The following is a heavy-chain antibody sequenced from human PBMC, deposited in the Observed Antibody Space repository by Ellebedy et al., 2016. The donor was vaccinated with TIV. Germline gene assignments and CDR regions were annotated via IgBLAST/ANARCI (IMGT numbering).Heavy chain of an antibody. V-gene: IGHV4-39*07. CDR2: INHSGST. CDR1: GDSISSIIHY. J-gene: IGHJ4*02. Sequence: MPSETLSLTCNVSGDSISSIIHYWDWIRQSPGKGLEWIGEINHSGSTNYNPSLKSRVTISVDTSKNQFSLKLSSVTAADTAVYYCASTDHLESYYFDYWGQGTLVTVSS. D-gene: IGHD3-3*01. CDR3: ASTDHLESYYFDY.